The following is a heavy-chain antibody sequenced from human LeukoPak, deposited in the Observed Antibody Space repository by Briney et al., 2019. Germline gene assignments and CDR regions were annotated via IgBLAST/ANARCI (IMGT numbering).Heavy chain of an antibody. CDR1: GGSISSYY. CDR2: IYYSGST. Sequence: SETLSLTCTVSGGSISSYYWSWIRQPPGKGLEWIGDIYYSGSTNYNPSLKSRVTISVDTSKNQFSLKLSSVTAADTAVYYCARSEVTMVRGVNWFDPWGQGTLVTVSS. CDR3: ARSEVTMVRGVNWFDP. D-gene: IGHD3-10*01. J-gene: IGHJ5*02. V-gene: IGHV4-59*01.